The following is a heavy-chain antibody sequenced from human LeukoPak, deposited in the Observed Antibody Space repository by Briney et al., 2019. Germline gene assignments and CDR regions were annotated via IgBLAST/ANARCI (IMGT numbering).Heavy chain of an antibody. Sequence: PGGSLRLSCSASGFAFSSYAMSWVRQAPGKGLEWVSTISYNGGDTYYADSVKGRFTISRDNSKNTLYVQMNSLRAEDTAVYYCAKTGWDLPTDTFYMWGQGTMVTVSS. J-gene: IGHJ3*02. CDR3: AKTGWDLPTDTFYM. D-gene: IGHD1-26*01. V-gene: IGHV3-23*01. CDR1: GFAFSSYA. CDR2: ISYNGGDT.